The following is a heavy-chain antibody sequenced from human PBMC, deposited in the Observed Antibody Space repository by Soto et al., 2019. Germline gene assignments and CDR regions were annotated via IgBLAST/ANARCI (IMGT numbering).Heavy chain of an antibody. D-gene: IGHD3-3*01. J-gene: IGHJ4*02. CDR2: IYDGGTT. CDR3: ATTKATTSIFGVVINHYFDH. CDR1: GFTFSSYY. V-gene: IGHV3-66*01. Sequence: GGSLRLSCAASGFTFSSYYMSWVRQAPGKGLEWVSTIYDGGTTVYADSVKARFTISRDNSKNTLYLQMNGLRAEDTAVYYCATTKATTSIFGVVINHYFDHWGRGTLVTVSS.